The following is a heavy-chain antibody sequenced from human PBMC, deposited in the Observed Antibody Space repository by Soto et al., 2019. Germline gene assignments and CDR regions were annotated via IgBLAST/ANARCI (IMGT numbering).Heavy chain of an antibody. CDR1: GFTFSTSA. CDR2: ISGSGTGT. CDR3: ARGLCGIVVTHAFDI. D-gene: IGHD6-19*01. Sequence: EVQLLESGGGLVQPGGSLRLSCATSGFTFSTSAMTWVRQAPGKGLEWVSTISGSGTGTYYADSVKGRFTISRDNPKNTLYMQMNSLRAEDTAMYYCARGLCGIVVTHAFDIWGQGTMVTVSA. J-gene: IGHJ3*02. V-gene: IGHV3-23*01.